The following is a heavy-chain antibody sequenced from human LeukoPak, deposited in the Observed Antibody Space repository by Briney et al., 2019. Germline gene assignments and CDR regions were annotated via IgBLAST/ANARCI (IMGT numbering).Heavy chain of an antibody. V-gene: IGHV1-69*06. CDR3: ARMGILTGYSIEY. J-gene: IGHJ4*02. CDR1: GGTFSSYA. Sequence: GSSVNVSCKASGGTFSSYAISWVRQAPGQGLEWMDGRIPIFGTANYAQKFQGRVTITADKSTSTAYMELSSLRSEDTAVNDCARMGILTGYSIEYWGQGPLVTVSS. D-gene: IGHD3-9*01. CDR2: RIPIFGTA.